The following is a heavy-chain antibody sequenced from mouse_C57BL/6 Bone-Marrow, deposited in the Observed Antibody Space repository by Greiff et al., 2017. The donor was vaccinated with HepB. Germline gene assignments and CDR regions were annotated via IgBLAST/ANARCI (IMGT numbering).Heavy chain of an antibody. CDR3: ARDYDYDEGFAY. Sequence: QVQLQQPGTELVKPGASVKLSCKASGYTFTSYWMHWVKQRPGQGLEWIGEIDPSDSYTNYNQKFKGKSTLTVDKSSSTAYMQLSSLTSEDSAVYYCARDYDYDEGFAYWGQGTLVTVSA. V-gene: IGHV1-69*01. D-gene: IGHD2-4*01. J-gene: IGHJ3*01. CDR1: GYTFTSYW. CDR2: IDPSDSYT.